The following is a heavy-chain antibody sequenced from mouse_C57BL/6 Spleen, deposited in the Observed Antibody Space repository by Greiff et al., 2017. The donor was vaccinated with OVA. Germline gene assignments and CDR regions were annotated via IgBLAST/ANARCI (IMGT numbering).Heavy chain of an antibody. D-gene: IGHD2-3*01. Sequence: EVQLQQSGAELVKPGASVKLSCTASGFTITDYYMHWVKQRTEQGLEWIGRIDPEDGDTKYAPKFQGKATITADTSSNTAYLQLSSLTAEDSAVYYCAREPDGPFAYWGQGTPVTVSA. CDR2: IDPEDGDT. V-gene: IGHV14-2*01. J-gene: IGHJ3*01. CDR1: GFTITDYY. CDR3: AREPDGPFAY.